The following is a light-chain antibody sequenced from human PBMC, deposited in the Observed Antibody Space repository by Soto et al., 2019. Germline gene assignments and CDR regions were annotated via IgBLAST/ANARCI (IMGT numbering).Light chain of an antibody. CDR3: CSYAGSYTFV. CDR2: DVS. CDR1: SSVVGGYDF. V-gene: IGLV2-11*01. J-gene: IGLJ1*01. Sequence: QSALTQPRSVSGSPGQSVTISCTGTSSVVGGYDFVSWFQHHPGKPPKLIMYDVSKRPSGVPDRFSGSKSGNTASLTISGLPAEDEAGYYCCSYAGSYTFVFGTGTKVTVL.